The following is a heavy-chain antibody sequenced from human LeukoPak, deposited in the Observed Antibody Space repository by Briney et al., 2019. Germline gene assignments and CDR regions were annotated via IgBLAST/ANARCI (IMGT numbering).Heavy chain of an antibody. CDR1: GYTFTGYY. D-gene: IGHD5-24*01. V-gene: IGHV1-2*02. CDR2: INPNSGGT. Sequence: GASVKVSCKASGYTFTGYYMHWVRQAPGQGLEWMGWINPNSGGTNYAQKFQGGVTMTRDTSISTAYMELSRLRSDDTAVYYCARDPVEMAAPDYWGQGTLVTVSS. CDR3: ARDPVEMAAPDY. J-gene: IGHJ4*02.